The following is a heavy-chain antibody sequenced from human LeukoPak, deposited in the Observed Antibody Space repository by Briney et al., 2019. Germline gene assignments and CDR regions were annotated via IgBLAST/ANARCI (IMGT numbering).Heavy chain of an antibody. CDR3: ARGSEGYCSGGGCYYGMDV. V-gene: IGHV3-21*01. D-gene: IGHD2-15*01. CDR2: ISSSSSYI. CDR1: GFTFSSYS. J-gene: IGHJ6*01. Sequence: GGSLRLSCAASGFTFSSYSMNWVRQAPGKGLEWVSSISSSSSYIYYADSVKGRFTISRDNAENSLYLQMNSLRAEDTAVYYCARGSEGYCSGGGCYYGMDVWGQGTTVTVSS.